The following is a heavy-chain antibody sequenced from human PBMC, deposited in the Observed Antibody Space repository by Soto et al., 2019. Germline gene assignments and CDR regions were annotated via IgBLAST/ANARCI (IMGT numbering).Heavy chain of an antibody. CDR1: GYTFTSYW. J-gene: IGHJ6*02. CDR3: ARPLPNTDGLDV. Sequence: PGESLKISCEGSGYTFTSYWIAWVRQMPGKGLEWMGIIYPGDSDARYSPSFQGQVTISADKSISTAYLQWNSLKASDTAMYYCARPLPNTDGLDVWGQGTTVTVAS. D-gene: IGHD2-15*01. CDR2: IYPGDSDA. V-gene: IGHV5-51*01.